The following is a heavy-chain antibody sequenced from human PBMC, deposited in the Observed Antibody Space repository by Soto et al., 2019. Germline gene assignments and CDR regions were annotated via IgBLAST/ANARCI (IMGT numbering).Heavy chain of an antibody. V-gene: IGHV1-2*02. CDR1: GYTFTGYY. CDR3: ARDFIAADYGMDV. Sequence: ASVKVSCKASGYTFTGYYMHWVRQAPGQGLEWMGWINPNSGGTNYAQKFQGRVTMTRDTSISTAYMELSRLRSDDTAVYYCARDFIAADYGMDVWGQGTTLTVSS. D-gene: IGHD2-15*01. CDR2: INPNSGGT. J-gene: IGHJ6*02.